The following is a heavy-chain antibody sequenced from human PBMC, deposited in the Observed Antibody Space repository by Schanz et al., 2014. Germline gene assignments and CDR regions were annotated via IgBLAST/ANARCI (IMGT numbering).Heavy chain of an antibody. D-gene: IGHD1-20*01. CDR3: ARRITGTPHNPYYHGMDV. CDR2: ISGSGETT. CDR1: GFTFSSYA. Sequence: EVQLLESGGGLVQPGGSLRLSCAASGFTFSSYAMSWVRQAPGKGLEWVSAISGSGETTYYADSVKGRFTISRDNSKTALYLQMNSLRAEDTAVYYCARRITGTPHNPYYHGMDVWGQGTTVTVSS. V-gene: IGHV3-23*01. J-gene: IGHJ6*02.